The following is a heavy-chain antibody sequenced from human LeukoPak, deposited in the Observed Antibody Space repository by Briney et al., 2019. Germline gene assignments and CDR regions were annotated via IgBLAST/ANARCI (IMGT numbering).Heavy chain of an antibody. Sequence: SETLSLTCTVSGGSISIYYWTWIRQPPGKGLEWIGYIYYSGSTNYNPSLKSRVTISVDTSKNQFSLKLSSVTAADTAVYYCARDILTGGFDYWGQGTLVTVSS. J-gene: IGHJ4*02. CDR3: ARDILTGGFDY. D-gene: IGHD3-9*01. CDR1: GGSISIYY. V-gene: IGHV4-59*01. CDR2: IYYSGST.